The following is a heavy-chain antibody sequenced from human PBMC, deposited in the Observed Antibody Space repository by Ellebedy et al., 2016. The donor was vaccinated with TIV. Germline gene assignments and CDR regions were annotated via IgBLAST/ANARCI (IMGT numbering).Heavy chain of an antibody. J-gene: IGHJ4*02. CDR2: IYPGDSDT. CDR1: GYSFTSYW. D-gene: IGHD3-22*01. Sequence: PGGSLRPSCKGSGYSFTSYWIGWVRQMPGKGLEWMGIIYPGDSDTRYSPSFQGQVTISADKSISTAYLQWSSLKASDTAMYYCASAYYYDSSGYYHPIDYWGQGTLVTVSS. V-gene: IGHV5-51*01. CDR3: ASAYYYDSSGYYHPIDY.